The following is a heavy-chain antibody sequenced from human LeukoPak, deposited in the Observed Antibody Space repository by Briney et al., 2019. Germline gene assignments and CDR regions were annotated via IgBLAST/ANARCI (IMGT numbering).Heavy chain of an antibody. CDR2: IKSKTDGGTT. J-gene: IGHJ4*02. Sequence: GGSLRLSCAASGFTFSNAKMSWVRQAPGKGLEWVGRIKSKTDGGTTDYAAPVKGRFTISRDDSKNTLYLQMITLKTEDTAVYYCTGGVESGNYLHYWGQGTLVTVSS. D-gene: IGHD3-3*01. CDR1: GFTFSNAK. CDR3: TGGVESGNYLHY. V-gene: IGHV3-15*01.